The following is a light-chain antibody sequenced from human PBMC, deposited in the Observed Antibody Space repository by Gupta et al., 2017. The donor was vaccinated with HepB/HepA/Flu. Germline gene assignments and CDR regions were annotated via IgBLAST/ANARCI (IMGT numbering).Light chain of an antibody. J-gene: IGKJ4*01. CDR3: HQFYSSLFT. V-gene: IGKV4-1*01. CDR1: QNILFDSDNKKY. Sequence: DIGMPQSPASLAVSLGEMATITCKSNQNILFDSDNKKYLAWYQQKPGQSPKLLIYWASIRESGVPDRFSGSGSGTDFTLTITSLQAEDVAVYYCHQFYSSLFTFGEGTKMEIK. CDR2: WAS.